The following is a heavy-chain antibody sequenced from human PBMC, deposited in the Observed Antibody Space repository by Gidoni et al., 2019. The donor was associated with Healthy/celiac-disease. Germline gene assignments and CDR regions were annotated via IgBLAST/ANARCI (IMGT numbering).Heavy chain of an antibody. V-gene: IGHV1-69*01. CDR1: GGTFSSYA. Sequence: QVQLVQSGAEVKKPGSSVKVSCKASGGTFSSYAISWVRQAPGQGLEWMGGIIPIFGTANYAQKFQGRVTITADESTSTAYMELSSLRSEDTAVYYCARVLGWSSRDYCSSTSCYAGGWFDPWGQGTLVTVSS. D-gene: IGHD2-2*01. CDR2: IIPIFGTA. J-gene: IGHJ5*02. CDR3: ARVLGWSSRDYCSSTSCYAGGWFDP.